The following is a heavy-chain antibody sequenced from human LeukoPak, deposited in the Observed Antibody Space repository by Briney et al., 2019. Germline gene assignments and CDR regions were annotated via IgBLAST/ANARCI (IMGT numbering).Heavy chain of an antibody. D-gene: IGHD6-19*01. Sequence: GGSLRLSCAASGFTFSTYIMNWVRQAPGKGLEWVSSISSSSSYIYYADSVKGRFTISRDNAKNSLYLQMNSLRAEDTAMYYCARGMAVPGRPFWGQGTLVTVSS. CDR1: GFTFSTYI. V-gene: IGHV3-21*01. CDR3: ARGMAVPGRPF. J-gene: IGHJ4*02. CDR2: ISSSSSYI.